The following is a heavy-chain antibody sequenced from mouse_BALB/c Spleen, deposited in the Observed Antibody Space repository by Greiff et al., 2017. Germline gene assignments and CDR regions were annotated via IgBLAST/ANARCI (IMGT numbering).Heavy chain of an antibody. CDR1: GFTFSDYY. V-gene: IGHV5-4*02. J-gene: IGHJ1*01. CDR2: ISDGGSYT. Sequence: EVKLVESGGGLVKPGGSLKLSCAASGFTFSDYYMYWVRQTPEKRLEWVATISDGGSYTYYPDSVKGRFTISRDNAKNNLYLQMSSLKSEDTAMYYCARGYDGYFDVWGAGTTVTVSS. CDR3: ARGYDGYFDV. D-gene: IGHD2-12*01.